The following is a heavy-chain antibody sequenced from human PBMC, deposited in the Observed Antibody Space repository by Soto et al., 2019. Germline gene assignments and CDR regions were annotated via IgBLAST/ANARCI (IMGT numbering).Heavy chain of an antibody. D-gene: IGHD3-16*01. Sequence: PSETLSLTCTVSGGSISSYYWSWIRQPPGKGLEWIGYIYYSGSTNYNPSLKSRVTISVDTSKNQFSLKLNSMTAADTAVYYCAREDLGRLDYWGQGILVTVSS. CDR1: GGSISSYY. CDR2: IYYSGST. CDR3: AREDLGRLDY. J-gene: IGHJ4*02. V-gene: IGHV4-59*12.